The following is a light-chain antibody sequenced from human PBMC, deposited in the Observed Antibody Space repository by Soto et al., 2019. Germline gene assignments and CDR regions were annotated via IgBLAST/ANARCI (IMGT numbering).Light chain of an antibody. J-gene: IGKJ1*01. CDR3: QQYGNSLPWT. CDR1: QSVSNNY. V-gene: IGKV3-20*01. CDR2: GAS. Sequence: EIVLTQSPGTLSLSPGERATLSCRASQSVSNNYLGWYQQKPGQAPRLLVYGASRRATGIPDRFSGSGSGTDFTHTISGLEAEDFAVYYCQQYGNSLPWTFGQGTKVEIK.